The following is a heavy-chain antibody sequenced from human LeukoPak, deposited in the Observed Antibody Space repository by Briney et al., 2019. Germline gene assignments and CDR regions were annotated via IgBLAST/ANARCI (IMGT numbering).Heavy chain of an antibody. J-gene: IGHJ4*02. D-gene: IGHD3-10*01. CDR1: GFTFSSYA. CDR2: ISGSGGST. Sequence: GGSLRLSCAASGFTFSSYAMSWVRQAPGKGLEWVSAISGSGGSTYYADSVKGRFTISRDNSKNTLYLQVNSLRAEDTAVYYCAKDKGSGSYYDYWGQGTLVTVSS. V-gene: IGHV3-23*01. CDR3: AKDKGSGSYYDY.